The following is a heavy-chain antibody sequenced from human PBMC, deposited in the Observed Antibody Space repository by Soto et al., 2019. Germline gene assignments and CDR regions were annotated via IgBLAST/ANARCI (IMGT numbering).Heavy chain of an antibody. CDR3: ARVVFRGLEVRINWFDP. CDR2: IYHSGST. D-gene: IGHD3-10*01. J-gene: IGHJ5*02. Sequence: SETLSLTCAVSGGSISRGGYSWSWIRQPPGKGLEWIGYIYHSGSTYYNPSLKSRVTISVDRSKNQFSLKLSSVTAADTAVYYCARVVFRGLEVRINWFDPWGQGTLVTVSS. V-gene: IGHV4-30-2*01. CDR1: GGSISRGGYS.